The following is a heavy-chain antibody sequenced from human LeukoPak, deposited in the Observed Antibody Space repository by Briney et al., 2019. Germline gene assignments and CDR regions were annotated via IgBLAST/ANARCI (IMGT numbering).Heavy chain of an antibody. V-gene: IGHV3-23*01. CDR3: AKARGDYISFWYFDL. CDR2: ISGSGGSP. CDR1: GFTFSSYA. D-gene: IGHD4-17*01. J-gene: IGHJ2*01. Sequence: PGGSLRLSCPASGFTFSSYAMSWVRQAPGKGLEWVSTISGSGGSPYYADSVKGRFTISRDNSKNTLYLQMNSLRAEDTAVYCCAKARGDYISFWYFDLWGRGTLVTVSS.